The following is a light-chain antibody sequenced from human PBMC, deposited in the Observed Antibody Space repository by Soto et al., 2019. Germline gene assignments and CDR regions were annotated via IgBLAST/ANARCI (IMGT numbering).Light chain of an antibody. CDR3: QAWDSSTAHYV. V-gene: IGLV3-1*01. CDR1: KVGDKY. Sequence: SYELTQPPSVSVSPGQTASITCSGEKVGDKYACWYRQKPGQSPVLVIYQDSKRPSGIPERFSGSNSGNTATLTISGTQAMDEADYYCQAWDSSTAHYVFGSGTKVTVL. J-gene: IGLJ1*01. CDR2: QDS.